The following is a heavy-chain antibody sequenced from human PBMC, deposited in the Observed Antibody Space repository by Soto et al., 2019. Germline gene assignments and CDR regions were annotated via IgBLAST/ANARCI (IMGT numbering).Heavy chain of an antibody. V-gene: IGHV1-3*01. CDR1: GYTFTSYA. CDR2: INAGNDNT. J-gene: IGHJ3*01. CDR3: ARGPPEASDV. Sequence: GASVKVSCKASGYTFTSYAMHWVRQAPGQRLEWMERINAGNDNTKYSQNFQGRVTITRDTSASTAYMELSSLISEDTAVYYCARGPPEASDVWGQGTMVTVSS.